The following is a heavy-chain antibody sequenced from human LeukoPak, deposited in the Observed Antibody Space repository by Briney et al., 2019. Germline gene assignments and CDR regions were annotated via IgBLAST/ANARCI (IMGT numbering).Heavy chain of an antibody. CDR2: ISGSSGDI. V-gene: IGHV3-23*01. J-gene: IGHJ5*02. CDR3: AKDRFGSGSPNWFGP. D-gene: IGHD3-10*01. Sequence: GGSLRLSCAGSGFTFGRYAMSWIRQVPGKGLEWVSAISGSSGDIFYTDSVKGRFTISRDNSKNTLYLQMNSLGAGDTAVYYCAKDRFGSGSPNWFGPWGQGTLVTVSS. CDR1: GFTFGRYA.